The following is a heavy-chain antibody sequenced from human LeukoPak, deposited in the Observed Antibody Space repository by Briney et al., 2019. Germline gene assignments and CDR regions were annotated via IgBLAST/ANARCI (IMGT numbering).Heavy chain of an antibody. CDR2: ISWNSGSI. Sequence: PGGSLRLSCAASGFTFSSYAMSWVRQAPGKGLEWVSGISWNSGSIGYADSVKGRFTISRDNAKNSLYLQMNSLRAEDTALYYCAKSYCSGGSCYSVHDAFDIWGQGTMVTVSS. V-gene: IGHV3-9*01. CDR3: AKSYCSGGSCYSVHDAFDI. CDR1: GFTFSSYA. D-gene: IGHD2-15*01. J-gene: IGHJ3*02.